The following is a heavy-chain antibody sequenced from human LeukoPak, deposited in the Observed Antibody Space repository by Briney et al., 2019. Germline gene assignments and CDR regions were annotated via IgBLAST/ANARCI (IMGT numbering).Heavy chain of an antibody. V-gene: IGHV4-34*01. CDR2: INHSGST. CDR1: GGSFSGYY. Sequence: SETLSLTCAVYGGSFSGYYWSWIRQPPGKGLEWIGEINHSGSTNYNPSLKSRVTISVDTSKNQFSLKLSSVTAADTAVYYCTRALSYYYYMDVWGKGTTVTVSS. CDR3: TRALSYYYYMDV. J-gene: IGHJ6*03.